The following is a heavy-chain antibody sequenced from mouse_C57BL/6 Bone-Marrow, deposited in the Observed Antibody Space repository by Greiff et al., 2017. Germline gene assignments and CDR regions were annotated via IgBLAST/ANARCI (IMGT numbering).Heavy chain of an antibody. CDR3: ARRGYYSNYECAMDY. J-gene: IGHJ4*01. CDR2: IWSGGST. D-gene: IGHD2-5*01. CDR1: GFSLTSYG. Sequence: QVHVKQSGPGLVQPSQSLSITCTVSGFSLTSYGVHWVRQSPGKGLEWLGVIWSGGSTDYNAAFISRLSISKDNSKSQVFFKMNSLQADDTAIYYCARRGYYSNYECAMDYWGQGTSVTVSS. V-gene: IGHV2-2*01.